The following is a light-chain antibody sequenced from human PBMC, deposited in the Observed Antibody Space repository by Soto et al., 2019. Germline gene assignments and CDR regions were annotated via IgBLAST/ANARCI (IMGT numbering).Light chain of an antibody. Sequence: QSVLTQPPSVSAAPGQKVTISCSGNSSNIGNNFVSWYLQPPGTAPKVLIYDDHKRPSGIPDRFSGFKSGTSATLGITGLQTGDEADYYCESWDSSLSAVLFCGGTKLTVL. CDR1: SSNIGNNF. CDR2: DDH. J-gene: IGLJ3*02. V-gene: IGLV1-51*01. CDR3: ESWDSSLSAVL.